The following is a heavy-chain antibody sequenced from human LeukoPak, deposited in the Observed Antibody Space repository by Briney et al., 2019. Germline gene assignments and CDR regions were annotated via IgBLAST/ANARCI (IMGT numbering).Heavy chain of an antibody. V-gene: IGHV4-34*01. Sequence: SETLSLTCAVYGGSFSGYYWSWIRQPPGKGLEWIGSIYYSGSTYYNPSLKSRVTISVDTSKNQFSLKLSSVTAADTAVYYCARVPTVTFFDYWGQGTLVTVSS. CDR3: ARVPTVTFFDY. D-gene: IGHD4-17*01. CDR1: GGSFSGYY. J-gene: IGHJ4*02. CDR2: IYYSGST.